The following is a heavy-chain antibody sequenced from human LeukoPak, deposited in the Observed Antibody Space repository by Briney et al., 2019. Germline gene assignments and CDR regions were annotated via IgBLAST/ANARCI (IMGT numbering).Heavy chain of an antibody. CDR2: ISTYNGNT. D-gene: IGHD1-26*01. Sequence: GASVKVSCKASGYTFTSYGISWVRQAPGQGLEWMGWISTYNGNTKYAQKFQGRVTMTTDTSTSTAYMELRSLRSDDTGVYYCARDFDGGSYYLRAKDYYYGMDVWGQGTTVTVSS. J-gene: IGHJ6*02. CDR3: ARDFDGGSYYLRAKDYYYGMDV. V-gene: IGHV1-18*01. CDR1: GYTFTSYG.